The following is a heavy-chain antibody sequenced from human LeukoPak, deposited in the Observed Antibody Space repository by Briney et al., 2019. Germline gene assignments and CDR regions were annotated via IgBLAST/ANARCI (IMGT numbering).Heavy chain of an antibody. V-gene: IGHV3-11*01. CDR1: GGSFSGYY. CDR2: ISSSGSTI. Sequence: LSLTCAVYGGSFSGYYWSWIRQAPGKGLEWVSYISSSGSTIYYADSVKGRFTISRDNAKNSLYLQMNSLRAEDTAVYYCASNYGDMVRGVIRYWGQGTLVTVSS. D-gene: IGHD3-10*01. J-gene: IGHJ4*02. CDR3: ASNYGDMVRGVIRY.